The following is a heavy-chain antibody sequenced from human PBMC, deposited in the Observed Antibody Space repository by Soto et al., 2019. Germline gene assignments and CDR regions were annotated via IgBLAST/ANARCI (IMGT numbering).Heavy chain of an antibody. V-gene: IGHV3-30-3*01. CDR1: GFTFSSYA. CDR2: ISYDGSNK. J-gene: IGHJ4*02. D-gene: IGHD3-10*01. CDR3: ARESPGGAPYFDY. Sequence: PGGSLRLSCAASGFTFSSYAMHWVRQAPGKGLEWVAVISYDGSNKNYADSVKGRFTISRDNSKNTLYLQMNSLRAEDTAVYYCARESPGGAPYFDYWGQGTLVTVS.